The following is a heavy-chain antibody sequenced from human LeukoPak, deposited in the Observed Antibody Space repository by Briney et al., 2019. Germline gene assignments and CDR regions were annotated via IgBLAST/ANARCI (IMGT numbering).Heavy chain of an antibody. CDR2: IYTSGST. J-gene: IGHJ5*02. CDR1: GGTISSGSYY. V-gene: IGHV4-61*02. D-gene: IGHD2-15*01. CDR3: ARARSGLSGWFDP. Sequence: PSETLSLTCTASGGTISSGSYYWSWIRQPAGKGLESIVRIYTSGSTNYSPSLKSRVTISVDTSKNQFSLKLSSVTAADTAVYYCARARSGLSGWFDPWGQGTLVTVSS.